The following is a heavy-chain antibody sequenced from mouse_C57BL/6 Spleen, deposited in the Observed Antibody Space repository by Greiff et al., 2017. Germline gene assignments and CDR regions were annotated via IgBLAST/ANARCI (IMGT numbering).Heavy chain of an antibody. CDR2: ISSGSSTI. V-gene: IGHV5-17*01. CDR3: ARPSYYYGSSYDAMDY. Sequence: EVQVVESGGGLVKPGGSLKLSCAASGFTFSDYGMHWVRQAPEKGLEWVAYISSGSSTIYYADPVKGRFTISRDNAKNTLFLQMTSLRSEDTAMYYCARPSYYYGSSYDAMDYWGQGTSVTVSS. D-gene: IGHD1-1*01. J-gene: IGHJ4*01. CDR1: GFTFSDYG.